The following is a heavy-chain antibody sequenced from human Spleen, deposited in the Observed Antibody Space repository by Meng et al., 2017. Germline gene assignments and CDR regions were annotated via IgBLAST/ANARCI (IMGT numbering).Heavy chain of an antibody. J-gene: IGHJ6*02. D-gene: IGHD2/OR15-2a*01. CDR2: IYPSDSDT. CDR1: GYYFTSNW. CDR3: TRLSSKGLDV. V-gene: IGHV5-51*01. Sequence: KVSCKGSGYYFTSNWIGWVRQMPGKGLEWMGIIYPSDSDTTYSPSFQGQVTNSADKSINTAYLHWSSLKASDTATYYCTRLSSKGLDVWGQGTTVTVSS.